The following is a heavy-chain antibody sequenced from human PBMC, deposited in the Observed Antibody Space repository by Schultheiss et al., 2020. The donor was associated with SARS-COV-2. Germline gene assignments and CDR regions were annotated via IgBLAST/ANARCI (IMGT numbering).Heavy chain of an antibody. J-gene: IGHJ4*02. CDR2: MNPNSGNT. CDR3: ATSLVAGKGTELDY. Sequence: ASVKVSCKASGYTFTSYDINWVRQATGQGLEWMGWMNPNSGNTGYAQKFQGRVTMTRNTSISTAYMELRSLRSDDTAVYYCATSLVAGKGTELDYWGQGTLVTVSS. CDR1: GYTFTSYD. D-gene: IGHD6-19*01. V-gene: IGHV1-8*01.